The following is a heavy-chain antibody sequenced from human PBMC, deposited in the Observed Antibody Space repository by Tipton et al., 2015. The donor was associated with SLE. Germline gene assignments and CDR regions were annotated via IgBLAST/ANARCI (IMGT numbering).Heavy chain of an antibody. CDR1: NDSVTSNW. V-gene: IGHV3-7*04. Sequence: TLSLTCDVPNDSVTSNWWSWVRQAPGKGLEWVANINHGGSEKYYVDSVKGRFTISRDNAKNSLYLQMNSLRAEDTAVYYCARGSEHNLHWGQGTLVTVSS. CDR3: ARGSEHNLH. D-gene: IGHD1-1*01. CDR2: INHGGSEK. J-gene: IGHJ4*02.